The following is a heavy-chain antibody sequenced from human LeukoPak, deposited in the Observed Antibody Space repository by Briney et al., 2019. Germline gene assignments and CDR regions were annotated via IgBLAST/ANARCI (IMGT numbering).Heavy chain of an antibody. J-gene: IGHJ5*02. CDR1: GYTFTNYY. CDR3: ARAQSGSYLGNWFDP. D-gene: IGHD1-26*01. CDR2: IDPSGAST. V-gene: IGHV1-46*01. Sequence: ASVKVSCKASGYTFTNYYIHWVRQAPGQGLEWMGLIDPSGASTSYARNFQGRVTMTRDTSTSTVYMELSSLRSEDTAVYYCARAQSGSYLGNWFDPWGQGTLVTVSS.